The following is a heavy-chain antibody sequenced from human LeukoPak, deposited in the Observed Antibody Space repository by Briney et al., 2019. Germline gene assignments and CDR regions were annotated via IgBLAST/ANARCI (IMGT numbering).Heavy chain of an antibody. J-gene: IGHJ5*02. D-gene: IGHD2-15*01. V-gene: IGHV1-2*02. Sequence: GASVKVSCKASGYTFTGYYMHWVRQAPGQGLEWMGWINPNSGGTNYAQKFQGRVTMTRDTSISTAYMELSRLRSDDTAVYYCARAVVVANNWFDPWGQGTLDTVSS. CDR3: ARAVVVANNWFDP. CDR1: GYTFTGYY. CDR2: INPNSGGT.